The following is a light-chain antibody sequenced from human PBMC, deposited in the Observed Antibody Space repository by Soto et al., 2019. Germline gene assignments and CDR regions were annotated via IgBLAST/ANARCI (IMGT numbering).Light chain of an antibody. V-gene: IGKV4-1*01. CDR1: QSVLYSSDNRNY. J-gene: IGKJ1*01. CDR2: WAS. CDR3: QQYYSVPRT. Sequence: DIVMTQSPDSLAVSLGERATINCKSSQSVLYSSDNRNYLAWYQQKPRQPPKLLIYWASTRESGVPDRFSGSGSGTDFSLTISSLQADDVAVYYCQQYYSVPRTFGQGTKVEVK.